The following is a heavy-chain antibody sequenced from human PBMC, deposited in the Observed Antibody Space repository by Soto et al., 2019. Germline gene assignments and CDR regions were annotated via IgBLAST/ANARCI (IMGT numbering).Heavy chain of an antibody. CDR2: INAGNGNT. CDR1: GYTFTGYA. J-gene: IGHJ4*02. D-gene: IGHD6-19*01. Sequence: ASVKVSCKASGYTFTGYAIHWVRQAPGQRLEWMGWINAGNGNTKYSQKFQGRVTITKDTSASTAYMELSSLRSEDTAVFYCARAVAVPADFDYWGQGTLVTVSS. CDR3: ARAVAVPADFDY. V-gene: IGHV1-3*01.